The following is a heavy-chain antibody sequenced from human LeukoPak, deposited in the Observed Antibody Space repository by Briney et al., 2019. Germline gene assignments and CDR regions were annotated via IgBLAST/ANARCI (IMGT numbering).Heavy chain of an antibody. Sequence: SETLSLTCTVSGGSISSGGYYWSWIRQPPGKGLEWIGSTYDRGDTYYNPSLQSRVTISIETSKTQFSLKLSSVTAADTAVYYCARTSTGGFDPWGQGILVTVSS. J-gene: IGHJ5*02. CDR3: ARTSTGGFDP. CDR1: GGSISSGGYY. D-gene: IGHD1-14*01. V-gene: IGHV4-39*07. CDR2: TYDRGDT.